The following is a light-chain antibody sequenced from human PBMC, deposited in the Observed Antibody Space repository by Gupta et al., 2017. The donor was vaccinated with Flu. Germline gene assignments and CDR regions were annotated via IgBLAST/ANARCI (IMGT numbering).Light chain of an antibody. CDR3: QQRDNIPGT. CDR1: QSISNY. J-gene: IGKJ1*01. CDR2: AAS. V-gene: IGKV1-39*01. Sequence: DIQMTQSPSSLSASVGDRVTITCRASQSISNYLNWYQQKPGKAPKFLIYAASSLQSGVTSRFSGSGSGTDFTLTISRRQPEDFATYYCQQRDNIPGTFGQGTKVEI.